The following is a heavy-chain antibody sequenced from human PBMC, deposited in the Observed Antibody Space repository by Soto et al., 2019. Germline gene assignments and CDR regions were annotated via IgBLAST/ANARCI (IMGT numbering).Heavy chain of an antibody. CDR1: GGSISPFY. Sequence: LSLTCTVSGGSISPFYWSWVRQPPGKGLEWIGYLYYSGNTNYNPSLKSRVTISVDASKNQVSPRLTSVTAADTAVYYCARVGGVAARTFDYWGQGTVVTVSS. CDR2: LYYSGNT. D-gene: IGHD2-15*01. CDR3: ARVGGVAARTFDY. J-gene: IGHJ4*02. V-gene: IGHV4-59*01.